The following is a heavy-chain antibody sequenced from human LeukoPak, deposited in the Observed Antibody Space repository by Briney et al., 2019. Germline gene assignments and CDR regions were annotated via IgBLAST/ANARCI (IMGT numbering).Heavy chain of an antibody. J-gene: IGHJ6*02. CDR2: INPNSGGT. V-gene: IGHV1-2*06. CDR1: GYTFTGYY. CDR3: ASDVGYSYFWGMDV. D-gene: IGHD5-18*01. Sequence: GASVTVSFTASGYTFTGYYMHWVRQAPGQGLEWMGRINPNSGGTNYAQKFQGRVTMTRDTSISTAYMELSRLRSDDTAVYYCASDVGYSYFWGMDVWGQGTTVTVSS.